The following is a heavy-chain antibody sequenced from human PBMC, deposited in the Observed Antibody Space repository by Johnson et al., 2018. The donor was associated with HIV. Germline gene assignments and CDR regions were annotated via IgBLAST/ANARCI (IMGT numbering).Heavy chain of an antibody. D-gene: IGHD1-14*01. CDR3: AKDPPGAFDI. J-gene: IGHJ3*02. Sequence: VQLVESGGALVQPGGSLRLSCAASGFTFSSYDMHWVRQATGKGLEWVSAIGTAGDTYYQGSVKGRFTISRENAKNSLYLQMNSLRAEDTAVYYCAKDPPGAFDIWGQGTMVTVSS. CDR2: IGTAGDT. CDR1: GFTFSSYD. V-gene: IGHV3-13*01.